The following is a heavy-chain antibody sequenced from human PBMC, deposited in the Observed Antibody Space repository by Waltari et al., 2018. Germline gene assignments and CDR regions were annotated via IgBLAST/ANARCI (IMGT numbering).Heavy chain of an antibody. V-gene: IGHV4-61*02. J-gene: IGHJ6*02. CDR1: GGSISSGSYY. CDR2: IYTSGST. CDR3: ASIAARPGGYYYYGMDV. D-gene: IGHD6-6*01. Sequence: QVQLQESGPGLVKPSQTLSLTCTVSGGSISSGSYYWSWIRQPAGKGLEWIGRIYTSGSTNYNHSRKRRVTISVDTAKNKCSLKLSSVTAADTAVYYCASIAARPGGYYYYGMDVWGQGTTVTVSS.